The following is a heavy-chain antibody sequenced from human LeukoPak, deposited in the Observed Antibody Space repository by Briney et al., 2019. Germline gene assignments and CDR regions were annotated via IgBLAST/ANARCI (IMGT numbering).Heavy chain of an antibody. CDR2: INSDGSIT. V-gene: IGHV3-74*01. CDR1: GFTFTTYW. Sequence: PPGGSLRLSCAASGFTFTTYWMHWVRQASGKGLVWVSHINSDGSITSYADSVKGRFTISRDSAKNTLYLQMNSLRAEDTAVYYCARDAVDTANAVWGQGTTVTVSS. D-gene: IGHD5-18*01. CDR3: ARDAVDTANAV. J-gene: IGHJ6*02.